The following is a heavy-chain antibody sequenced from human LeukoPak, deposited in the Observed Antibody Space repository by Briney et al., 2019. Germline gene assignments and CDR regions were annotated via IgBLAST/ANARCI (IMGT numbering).Heavy chain of an antibody. D-gene: IGHD1-26*01. CDR2: IYYSGST. CDR1: GGSISSYY. J-gene: IGHJ4*02. Sequence: KSSETRSLTCTVSGGSISSYYWSWIRQPPGKGLEWIGYIYYSGSTNYNPSLKSRVTISVDTPKNQFSLKLCSVTAADTAVYYCARHRGGGSYYRYFDYWGQGTLVTVSS. CDR3: ARHRGGGSYYRYFDY. V-gene: IGHV4-59*08.